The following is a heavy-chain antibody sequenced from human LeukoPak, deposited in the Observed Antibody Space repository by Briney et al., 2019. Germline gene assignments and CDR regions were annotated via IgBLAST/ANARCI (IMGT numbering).Heavy chain of an antibody. CDR3: ARDQGYYDSSVLGAFDI. J-gene: IGHJ3*02. Sequence: GGSLRLSCAASGFTVSSNYMSWVRQAPGKGLEWVSVIYSGGSTYYADSVKGRFTISRDNSKNTLYLQMNSLRAEDTAVYYCARDQGYYDSSVLGAFDIWGQGTMVTVSS. V-gene: IGHV3-66*01. CDR1: GFTVSSNY. CDR2: IYSGGST. D-gene: IGHD3-22*01.